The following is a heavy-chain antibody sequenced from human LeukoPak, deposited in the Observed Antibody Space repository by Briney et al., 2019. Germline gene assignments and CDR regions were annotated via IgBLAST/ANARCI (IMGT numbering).Heavy chain of an antibody. CDR1: GFTFSTYW. J-gene: IGHJ3*02. CDR3: AREDVNIAVAASGAFDI. Sequence: GGSLRLSCAASGFTFSTYWMHWVRQAPGKGLVWVSRIISDGSSTSYADSVKGRFTISRDNAKNKLYMQMNSLRAEDTAVYYCAREDVNIAVAASGAFDIWGQGTTVTVSS. D-gene: IGHD6-19*01. CDR2: IISDGSST. V-gene: IGHV3-74*01.